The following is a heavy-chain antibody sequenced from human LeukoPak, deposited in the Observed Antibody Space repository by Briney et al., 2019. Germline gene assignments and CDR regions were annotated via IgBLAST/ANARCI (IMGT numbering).Heavy chain of an antibody. V-gene: IGHV3-7*01. Sequence: GGSLRLSCGASGFIFSNYCMNWVRQAPWKGLEWVAHIRYDGSEKYYVDSVKGRFTISRDNTKKSLYLQMNSLRAEDTAVYYCARGKPRKIAVAGTGAFDIWGQGTMVTVSS. CDR1: GFIFSNYC. CDR3: ARGKPRKIAVAGTGAFDI. CDR2: IRYDGSEK. J-gene: IGHJ3*02. D-gene: IGHD6-19*01.